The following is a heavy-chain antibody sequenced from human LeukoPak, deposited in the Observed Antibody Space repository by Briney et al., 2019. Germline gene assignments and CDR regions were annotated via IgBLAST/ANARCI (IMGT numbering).Heavy chain of an antibody. D-gene: IGHD1-14*01. CDR2: MNPNSGNT. Sequence: ASVKVSCKASGGTFSSYAITWVRQATGQGLEWMGWMNPNSGNTGYAQKFQGRVTITRNTSISTAYMELSSLRSEDTAVYYCARGSAPGNWFDPWGQGTLVTVSS. CDR1: GGTFSSYA. J-gene: IGHJ5*02. V-gene: IGHV1-8*01. CDR3: ARGSAPGNWFDP.